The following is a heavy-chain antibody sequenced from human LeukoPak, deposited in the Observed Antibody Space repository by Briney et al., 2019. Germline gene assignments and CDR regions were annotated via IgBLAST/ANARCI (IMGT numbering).Heavy chain of an antibody. CDR3: AREMSDTVTWGWYYDL. D-gene: IGHD4-17*01. J-gene: IGHJ2*01. Sequence: GGSLRLSCAASGLSFSSYDMHWVRQATGKGLEWVSAIGTKGDTYYSDSVRGRFTISRENGKNSLYLQMNSLRAGDTAVYYCAREMSDTVTWGWYYDLWGRGTLVTVSS. CDR2: IGTKGDT. V-gene: IGHV3-13*01. CDR1: GLSFSSYD.